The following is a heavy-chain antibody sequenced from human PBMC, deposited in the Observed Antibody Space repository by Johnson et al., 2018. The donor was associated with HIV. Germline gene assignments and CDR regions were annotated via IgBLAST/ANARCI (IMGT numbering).Heavy chain of an antibody. CDR2: ISSSGSTI. CDR3: ARDGSYWVARGAFDI. CDR1: EFTFSDYY. D-gene: IGHD2-8*02. V-gene: IGHV3-11*01. J-gene: IGHJ3*02. Sequence: QVKLVESGGGLVQPGGSLRLSCAAYEFTFSDYYMNWIRQAPGKGLEWVSFISSSGSTIQYSNSVKGRFTISRDNTKNSLYLQMNSLRAEDTALYYCARDGSYWVARGAFDIWGQGTAVTVSS.